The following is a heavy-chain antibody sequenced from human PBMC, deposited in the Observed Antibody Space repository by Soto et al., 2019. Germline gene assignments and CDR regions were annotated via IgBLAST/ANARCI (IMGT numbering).Heavy chain of an antibody. CDR1: GFTFSSYA. D-gene: IGHD3-3*01. CDR3: AKDRRYYDFWSGYSHDAFDI. Sequence: GGSLSLSCAASGFTFSSYAMSWVRQAPGKGLEWVSAISGSGGSTYYADSVKGRFTISRDNSKNTLYLQMNSLRAEDTAVYYCAKDRRYYDFWSGYSHDAFDIWGQGTMVTVSS. CDR2: ISGSGGST. V-gene: IGHV3-23*01. J-gene: IGHJ3*02.